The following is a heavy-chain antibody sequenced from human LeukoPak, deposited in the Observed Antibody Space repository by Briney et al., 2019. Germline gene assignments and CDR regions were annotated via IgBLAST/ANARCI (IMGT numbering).Heavy chain of an antibody. J-gene: IGHJ3*02. CDR1: GGSISSGDYY. D-gene: IGHD6-13*01. CDR2: IYYSGST. CDR3: ARERKSAGTGDAFDI. V-gene: IGHV4-30-4*01. Sequence: SETLSLTCTVSGGSISSGDYYWSWIRQPPGKGLEWIGYIYYSGSTYYNPSLKSRLTISVDTSKNQFSLKLSSVTAADTAVYYCARERKSAGTGDAFDIWGQGTMVTVSS.